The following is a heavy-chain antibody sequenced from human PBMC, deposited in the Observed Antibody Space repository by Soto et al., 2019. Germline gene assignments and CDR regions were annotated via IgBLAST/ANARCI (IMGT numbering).Heavy chain of an antibody. D-gene: IGHD5-12*01. Sequence: GESLKISCQGSRYRFSTHWIAWVRQMPGKGLEWMGIIYPGDADTRYSPSFQGQVTFSADKSISTAYLQWSSLRASDTAMYYCARLARGLRLESFDYWGQGTLVTVSS. V-gene: IGHV5-51*01. CDR1: RYRFSTHW. J-gene: IGHJ4*02. CDR3: ARLARGLRLESFDY. CDR2: IYPGDADT.